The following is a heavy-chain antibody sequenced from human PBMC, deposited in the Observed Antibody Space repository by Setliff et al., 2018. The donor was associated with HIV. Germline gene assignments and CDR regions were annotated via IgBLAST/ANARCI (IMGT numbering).Heavy chain of an antibody. J-gene: IGHJ6*02. CDR2: INWNGGST. CDR1: GFTFEDYG. Sequence: GGSLRLSCAVSGFTFEDYGMSWVRQAPGKGLEWVSGINWNGGSTGYVDSVKGRFTISRDNAKNSLFLQMNSLRAEDTAVYYCARDGGSYYGYYYGMDVWGQGTTVTVSS. CDR3: ARDGGSYYGYYYGMDV. D-gene: IGHD1-26*01. V-gene: IGHV3-20*04.